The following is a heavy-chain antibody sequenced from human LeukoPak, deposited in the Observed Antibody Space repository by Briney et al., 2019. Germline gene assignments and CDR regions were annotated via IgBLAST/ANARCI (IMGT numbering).Heavy chain of an antibody. J-gene: IGHJ5*02. Sequence: SETLSLTCSVSGGSISGGSSYWSWIRQPAGMGLEWIGHIYTSGSTNYNPSLRGRVTISVDTSKNQFSLKVTSVTAADTAVYYCARGNYEEGVRSYWLDPWGQGTLVTVSS. CDR3: ARGNYEEGVRSYWLDP. V-gene: IGHV4-61*09. D-gene: IGHD3-22*01. CDR2: IYTSGST. CDR1: GGSISGGSSY.